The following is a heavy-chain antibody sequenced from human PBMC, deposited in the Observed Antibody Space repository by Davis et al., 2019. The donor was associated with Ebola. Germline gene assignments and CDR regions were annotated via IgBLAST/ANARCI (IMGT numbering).Heavy chain of an antibody. CDR3: ARGFTYEYIWGSYRYTQEALDI. Sequence: PSETLSLTCAVHGGSFSGYYWNWLRQPPGKGLQWIGEIDHRGNINFNPSLKSRLTISVDTSKNQFSLQLSSVTAADTAVYYCARGFTYEYIWGSYRYTQEALDIWGQGTMVIVSS. V-gene: IGHV4-34*01. CDR2: IDHRGNI. J-gene: IGHJ3*02. D-gene: IGHD3-16*02. CDR1: GGSFSGYY.